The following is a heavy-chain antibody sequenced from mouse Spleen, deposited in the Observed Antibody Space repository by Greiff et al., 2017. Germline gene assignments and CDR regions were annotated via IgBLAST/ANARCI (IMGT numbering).Heavy chain of an antibody. CDR2: ISNGGGST. Sequence: EVNVVESGGGLVQPGGSLKLSCAASGFTFSSYTMSWVRQTPEKRLAWVAYISNGGGSTYYPDTVKGRFTISRDNAKNTLYLQMSSLKSEDTAMYYCARRGGYYGFAYWGQGTLVTVSA. CDR3: ARRGGYYGFAY. V-gene: IGHV5-12-2*01. J-gene: IGHJ3*01. D-gene: IGHD1-1*01. CDR1: GFTFSSYT.